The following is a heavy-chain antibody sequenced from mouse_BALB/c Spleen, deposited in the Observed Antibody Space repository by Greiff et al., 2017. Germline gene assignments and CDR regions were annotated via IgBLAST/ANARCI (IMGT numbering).Heavy chain of an antibody. V-gene: IGHV1S81*02. Sequence: VQLQQPGAELVKPGASVKLSCKASGYTFTSYYMYWVKQRPGQGLEWIGGINPSNGGTNFNEKFKSKATLTVDKSSSTAYMQLSSLTSEDSAVYYCTRDYGNPYYDAMDYWGQGTSVTVSS. D-gene: IGHD2-1*01. CDR2: INPSNGGT. J-gene: IGHJ4*01. CDR3: TRDYGNPYYDAMDY. CDR1: GYTFTSYY.